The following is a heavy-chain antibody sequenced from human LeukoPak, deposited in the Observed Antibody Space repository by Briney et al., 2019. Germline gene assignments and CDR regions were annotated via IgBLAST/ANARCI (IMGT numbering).Heavy chain of an antibody. Sequence: PGGSLRLSCAASGFTFSSYAMSWVRQAPGEGLQWVSGISGSGSSTYYADSVRGRFTISRDNSKNTLYLQMNSLRAEDTAVYYCAKDPPIRSIPSGFYCSSTSCYSGDYWGQGTLVTVSS. D-gene: IGHD2-2*02. V-gene: IGHV3-23*01. CDR3: AKDPPIRSIPSGFYCSSTSCYSGDY. J-gene: IGHJ4*02. CDR2: ISGSGSST. CDR1: GFTFSSYA.